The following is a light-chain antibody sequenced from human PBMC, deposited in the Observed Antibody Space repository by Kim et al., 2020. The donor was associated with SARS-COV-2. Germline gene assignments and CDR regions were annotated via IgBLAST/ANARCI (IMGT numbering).Light chain of an antibody. V-gene: IGLV3-1*01. CDR2: QDN. CDR1: KLGNKY. J-gene: IGLJ3*02. CDR3: QAWDSSTWV. Sequence: SYELTQPPSVSVSPGQTASITCSGDKLGNKYACWYQQKPGLSPVLVIYQDNKRPSGIPERFSGSNSGNTATLTISGTQAMDEADYYCQAWDSSTWVFGGGTQLTVL.